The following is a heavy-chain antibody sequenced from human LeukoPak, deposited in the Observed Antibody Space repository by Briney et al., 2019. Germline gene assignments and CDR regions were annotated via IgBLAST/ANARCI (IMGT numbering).Heavy chain of an antibody. J-gene: IGHJ4*02. CDR2: IIPIFGTA. CDR3: ATGQGPYYDFWSGYYSVPFDY. Sequence: SVNASCTASGGIFSSYAISWVRQAPGQGLEWMGGIIPIFGTANYAQTFKGRVTITTDESTSTAYMELSSLRSEDTAVYYCATGQGPYYDFWSGYYSVPFDYWGQGTLVTVSS. D-gene: IGHD3-3*01. V-gene: IGHV1-69*05. CDR1: GGIFSSYA.